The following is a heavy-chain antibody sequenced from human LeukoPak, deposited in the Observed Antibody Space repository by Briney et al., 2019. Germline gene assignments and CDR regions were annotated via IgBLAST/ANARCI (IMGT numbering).Heavy chain of an antibody. V-gene: IGHV3-23*01. Sequence: GGSLRLSCAASEFTFSNYAMSWVRQAPGKGLEWVSVISDTGGDTYYADSVKGRFTISRDNSKNTLYLQMNSLRAEDTAVYYCARDAGIAMYYFDYWGQGTLVTVSS. J-gene: IGHJ4*02. CDR2: ISDTGGDT. D-gene: IGHD6-13*01. CDR3: ARDAGIAMYYFDY. CDR1: EFTFSNYA.